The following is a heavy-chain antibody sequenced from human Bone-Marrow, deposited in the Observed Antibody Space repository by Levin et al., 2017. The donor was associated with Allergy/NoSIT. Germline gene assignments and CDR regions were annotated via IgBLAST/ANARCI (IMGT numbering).Heavy chain of an antibody. Sequence: SSETLSLTCTVSNESIISRWWWSWVRQSPGKELEFIGEVFHSGTTNYNPSLKSRVFISVDKSKNQFSLKLSSLTAADTAVYFCARRQGDYGSYYYMDVWGKGTTVAVSS. CDR2: VFHSGTT. CDR1: NESIISRWW. V-gene: IGHV4-4*02. CDR3: ARRQGDYGSYYYMDV. J-gene: IGHJ6*03. D-gene: IGHD4-17*01.